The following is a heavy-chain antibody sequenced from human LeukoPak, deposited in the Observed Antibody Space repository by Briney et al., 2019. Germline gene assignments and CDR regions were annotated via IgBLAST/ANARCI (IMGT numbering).Heavy chain of an antibody. Sequence: ASVKVSCKVSGYTLTEVSMHWVRQAPGKGLEWMGGFDPEDGETFYAQKFQGRVTMTEDTSTDTAYMELSSLRSEDTAVYYCARDEIAVAGIDYWGQGTLVTVSS. CDR3: ARDEIAVAGIDY. CDR1: GYTLTEVS. CDR2: FDPEDGET. V-gene: IGHV1-24*01. J-gene: IGHJ4*02. D-gene: IGHD6-19*01.